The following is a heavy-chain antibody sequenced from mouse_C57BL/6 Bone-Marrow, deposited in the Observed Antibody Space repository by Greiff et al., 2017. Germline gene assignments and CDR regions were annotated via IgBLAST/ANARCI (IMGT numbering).Heavy chain of an antibody. CDR1: GYPFTSSW. V-gene: IGHV1-64*01. J-gene: IGHJ3*01. CDR3: ARPWFAY. CDR2: IHPNSGST. Sequence: VQLQQPGAELVKPGASVKLSCKASGYPFTSSWMHWVKQRPGQGLEWIGMIHPNSGSTNYNEKFKSKATLTVDKSSSTAYMQLSSLTSEDAAVYYCARPWFAYWGQGTLVTVSA.